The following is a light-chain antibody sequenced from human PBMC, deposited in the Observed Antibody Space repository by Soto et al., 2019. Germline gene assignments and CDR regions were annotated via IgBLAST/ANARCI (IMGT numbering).Light chain of an antibody. CDR1: QGIGNA. J-gene: IGKJ1*01. CDR3: LQAINYPWT. Sequence: AIQKPQSPSSLYVYVGDIVTISCLDSQGIGNALGWYQQKPGKPHKVXXYGASNLQSGVPPRFSGGGSGTDFTLAISSLQPQDSTTYYCLQAINYPWTFGQG. CDR2: GAS. V-gene: IGKV1-6*01.